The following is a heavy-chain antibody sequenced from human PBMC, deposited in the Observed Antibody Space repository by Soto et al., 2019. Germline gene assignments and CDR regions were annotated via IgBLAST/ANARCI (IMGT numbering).Heavy chain of an antibody. V-gene: IGHV4-59*01. CDR3: ARDRYGDYVFDY. J-gene: IGHJ4*02. D-gene: IGHD4-17*01. CDR2: IYYSGST. CDR1: GASISSYY. Sequence: PSETLSLTCSVSGASISSYYWSWIRQPPGKGLQWIGYIYYSGSTNYNPSLKSRVTISVDTSKNQFSLKLSSVTAADTAMYYCARDRYGDYVFDYWGQGTLVTVSS.